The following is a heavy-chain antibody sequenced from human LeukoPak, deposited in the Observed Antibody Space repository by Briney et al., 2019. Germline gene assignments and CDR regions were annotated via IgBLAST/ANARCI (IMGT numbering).Heavy chain of an antibody. Sequence: PSETLSLTCAVYGGSFSGYYWSWIRQPPGKGLEWIGEFSQSGSTNYNPSLKSRVTISVDTSKNQFSLKLSSVTAADTAVYYCARAPRDQLRYFDWLLYWDYWGQGTLVTVSS. CDR1: GGSFSGYY. CDR2: FSQSGST. J-gene: IGHJ4*02. CDR3: ARAPRDQLRYFDWLLYWDY. V-gene: IGHV4-34*01. D-gene: IGHD3-9*01.